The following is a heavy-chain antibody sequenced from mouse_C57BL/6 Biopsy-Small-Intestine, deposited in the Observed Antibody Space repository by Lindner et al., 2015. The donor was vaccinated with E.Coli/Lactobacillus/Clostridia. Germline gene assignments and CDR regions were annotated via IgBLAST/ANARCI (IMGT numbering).Heavy chain of an antibody. Sequence: VQLQESGAELVRPGASVTPSCKASGYTFTDYEMHWVKQTAVHGLEWIGAVDPETGGIDYNQKFKGKAILTADKSSSTAYMELRSLTSEDSAVYYCTRDGYGSSAWFAYWGQGTLVTVSA. V-gene: IGHV1-15*01. CDR3: TRDGYGSSAWFAY. CDR1: GYTFTDYE. J-gene: IGHJ3*01. CDR2: VDPETGGI. D-gene: IGHD1-1*01.